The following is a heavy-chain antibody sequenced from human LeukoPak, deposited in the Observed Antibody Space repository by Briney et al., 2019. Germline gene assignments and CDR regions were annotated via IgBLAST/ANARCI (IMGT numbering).Heavy chain of an antibody. CDR2: LYYSGST. J-gene: IGHJ4*02. D-gene: IGHD5-18*01. CDR3: ARHVGHTALDY. V-gene: IGHV4-39*01. CDR1: GVPISSSSYH. Sequence: SETLSLTCTVSGVPISSSSYHWGWMRQPPGRGLEWIGSLYYSGSTYYNPSLNGRVTISVDTSKNQFSLRLSSVTAADRAVYYCARHVGHTALDYWGQGSQVTVSS.